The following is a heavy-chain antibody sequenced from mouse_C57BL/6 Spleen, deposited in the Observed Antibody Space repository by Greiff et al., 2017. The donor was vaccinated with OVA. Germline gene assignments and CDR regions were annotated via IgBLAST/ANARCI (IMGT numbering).Heavy chain of an antibody. CDR2: IYPRSGNT. J-gene: IGHJ2*01. V-gene: IGHV1-81*01. CDR3: ARGGTSSYFDY. Sequence: VQRVESGAELARPGASVKLSCKASGYTFTSYGISWVKQRTGQGLEWIGEIYPRSGNTYYNEKFKGKATLTADKSSSTAYMELRSLTSEDSAVYFCARGGTSSYFDYWGQGTTLTVSS. CDR1: GYTFTSYG. D-gene: IGHD3-3*01.